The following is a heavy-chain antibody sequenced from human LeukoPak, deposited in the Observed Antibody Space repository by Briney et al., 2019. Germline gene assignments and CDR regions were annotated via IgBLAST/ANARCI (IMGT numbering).Heavy chain of an antibody. CDR2: ISAYNGNT. J-gene: IGHJ6*02. D-gene: IGHD4-17*01. CDR3: ARVRAVTTPHYYYYYGMDV. Sequence: ASVKVSCKASGYTFTSYGISWVRQAPGQGLEWMGWISAYNGNTNYAQKLQGRVTMTTDTSTSTAYMELRSLRSDDTAVYYCARVRAVTTPHYYYYYGMDVWGQGTTVTVSS. V-gene: IGHV1-18*04. CDR1: GYTFTSYG.